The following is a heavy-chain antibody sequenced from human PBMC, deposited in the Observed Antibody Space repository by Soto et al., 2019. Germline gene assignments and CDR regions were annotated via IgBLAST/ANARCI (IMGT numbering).Heavy chain of an antibody. CDR2: ISHSGST. CDR3: ARESYDSSGYYYPYAY. V-gene: IGHV4-34*01. J-gene: IGHJ4*02. CDR1: DGSFSGYY. Sequence: SETLSLTCAVYDGSFSGYYWGWIRQPPGKGLEWIGEISHSGSTNYNPSLKSRVTISIDTSKNQFSLKLSSVTAADTAVYYCARESYDSSGYYYPYAYWGQGTLVTVSS. D-gene: IGHD3-22*01.